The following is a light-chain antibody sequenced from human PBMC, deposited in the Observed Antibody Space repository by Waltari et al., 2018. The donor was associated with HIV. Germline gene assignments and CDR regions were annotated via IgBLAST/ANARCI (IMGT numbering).Light chain of an antibody. CDR1: QAIGTS. J-gene: IGKJ1*01. CDR3: QQLNSYPRT. Sequence: DVQLTQSPSFLSASVGDIVTITCLASQAIGTSLAWYHQKPGKAPNLLISAASTLQSGIPSRFSGDGSGTEFTLTISSLQAEDFATYYCQQLNSYPRTFGQGTRVDFK. CDR2: AAS. V-gene: IGKV1-9*01.